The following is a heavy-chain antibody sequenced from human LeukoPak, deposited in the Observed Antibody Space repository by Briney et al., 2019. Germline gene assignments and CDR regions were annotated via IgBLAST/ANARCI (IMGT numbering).Heavy chain of an antibody. CDR3: ARDRRESSKPNDAFDI. J-gene: IGHJ3*02. D-gene: IGHD4-11*01. V-gene: IGHV4-38-2*02. CDR1: GYSISSGYY. Sequence: SETLSLTCTVSGYSISSGYYWGWIRQPTGKGLEWIGSIYHSGSTYYNPSLKSRVTISVDTSKNQFSLKLSSVTAADTAVYYCARDRRESSKPNDAFDIWGQGTMVTVSS. CDR2: IYHSGST.